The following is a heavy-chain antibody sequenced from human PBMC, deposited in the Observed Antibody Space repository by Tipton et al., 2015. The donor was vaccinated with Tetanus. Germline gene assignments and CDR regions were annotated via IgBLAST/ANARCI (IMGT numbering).Heavy chain of an antibody. V-gene: IGHV3-11*01. Sequence: QLVQSGGGLVKPGGSLRLSCAASGFTFSDYYMSWIRQAPGKGLEWVSYISSSGSTIYYADSVKGRFTISRDNAKNSLYLQRNSLRAEDTAVYYCARDAPVWTMIVVVTPGNDAFDIWGQGTMVTVSS. CDR2: ISSSGSTI. J-gene: IGHJ3*02. D-gene: IGHD3-22*01. CDR3: ARDAPVWTMIVVVTPGNDAFDI. CDR1: GFTFSDYY.